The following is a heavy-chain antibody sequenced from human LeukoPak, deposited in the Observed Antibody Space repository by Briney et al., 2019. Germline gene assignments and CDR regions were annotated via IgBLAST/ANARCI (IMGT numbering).Heavy chain of an antibody. J-gene: IGHJ4*02. V-gene: IGHV1-2*02. Sequence: GASVKVSCKASGYTFTGYYMHWVRQAPGQGLEWMGWINPNSGGTNYAQKFQGRVTMTRDTSISTAYMELSRLRSDDTAVYYCARSVVGATVKYDYWGPGTLVTVSS. CDR3: ARSVVGATVKYDY. CDR2: INPNSGGT. D-gene: IGHD1-26*01. CDR1: GYTFTGYY.